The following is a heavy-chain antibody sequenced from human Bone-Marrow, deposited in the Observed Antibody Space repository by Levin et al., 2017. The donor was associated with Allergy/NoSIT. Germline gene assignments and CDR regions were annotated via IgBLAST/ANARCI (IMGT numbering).Heavy chain of an antibody. CDR1: GFTFSIYG. CDR2: ISYDGSKI. D-gene: IGHD5-18*01. CDR3: AKDKENTAMVQNY. V-gene: IGHV3-30*18. Sequence: GESLKISCSASGFTFSIYGMHWVRQAPGKGLEWVAVISYDGSKIYYADSVKGRFSISRDNSKNTLNLQMNSLRAEDTAVYYCAKDKENTAMVQNYWGQGTLVTVSS. J-gene: IGHJ4*02.